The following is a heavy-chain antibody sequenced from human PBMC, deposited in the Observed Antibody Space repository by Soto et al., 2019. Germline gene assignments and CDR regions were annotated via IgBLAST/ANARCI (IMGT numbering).Heavy chain of an antibody. CDR1: GFTFSSYA. D-gene: IGHD3-22*01. CDR3: ARGYSSGYYLKKDFDY. Sequence: PGESLKISCAASGFTFSSYAMHWVRQAPGKGLEWVAVISYDGSNKYYADSVKGRFTISRDNSKNTLYLQMNSLRAEDTAVYYCARGYSSGYYLKKDFDYWGQGTLVTVSS. V-gene: IGHV3-30-3*01. J-gene: IGHJ4*02. CDR2: ISYDGSNK.